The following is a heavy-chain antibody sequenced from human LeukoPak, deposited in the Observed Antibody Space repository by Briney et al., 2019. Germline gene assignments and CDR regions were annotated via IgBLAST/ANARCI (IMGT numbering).Heavy chain of an antibody. J-gene: IGHJ4*02. CDR2: ISSSGSTI. CDR3: ARRRYNWNYVPH. Sequence: GESLRLSCAASGFTFSDYYMSWIRQAPGKGLEWVSYISSSGSTIYYADSVKGRFTITRDNAKNSLYLQMNSLRAEDTTVYYCARRRYNWNYVPHWGQGTLVTVSS. CDR1: GFTFSDYY. D-gene: IGHD1-7*01. V-gene: IGHV3-11*04.